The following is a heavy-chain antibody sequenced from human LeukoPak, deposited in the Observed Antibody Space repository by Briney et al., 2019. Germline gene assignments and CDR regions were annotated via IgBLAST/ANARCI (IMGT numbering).Heavy chain of an antibody. V-gene: IGHV3-15*01. CDR1: GFTFSNSW. D-gene: IGHD3-22*01. Sequence: GGSLRLSCAASGFTFSNSWMSWVRQAPGKGLEWVGRIKSKTDGGTTDYAAPVKGRFTISRDDSKNTLYLQMNSLKTEDTAVYYCTTDMIVVVELDYYYGMTSGAKGPRSPSP. CDR2: IKSKTDGGTT. CDR3: TTDMIVVVELDYYYGMTS. J-gene: IGHJ6*02.